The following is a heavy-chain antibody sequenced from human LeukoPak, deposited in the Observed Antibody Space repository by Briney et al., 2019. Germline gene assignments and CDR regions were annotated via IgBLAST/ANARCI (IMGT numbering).Heavy chain of an antibody. Sequence: ASVKASCKVSGYTLTELSMHWVRQAPGKGLEWMGGFDPEDGETIYAQKFQGRVTMTEDTSTDTAYMELSSLRSEDTAVYYCATDRYCSGGSCYSGVDWFDPWGQGTLVTVSS. D-gene: IGHD2-15*01. CDR2: FDPEDGET. CDR1: GYTLTELS. J-gene: IGHJ5*02. V-gene: IGHV1-24*01. CDR3: ATDRYCSGGSCYSGVDWFDP.